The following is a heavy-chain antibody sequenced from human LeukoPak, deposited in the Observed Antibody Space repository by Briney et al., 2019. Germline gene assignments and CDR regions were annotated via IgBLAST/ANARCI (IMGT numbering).Heavy chain of an antibody. J-gene: IGHJ3*02. D-gene: IGHD2-8*01. CDR3: ARDGLYCTNGVCSSDI. V-gene: IGHV1-46*01. CDR2: INPSSGGT. CDR1: GYTFTNYY. Sequence: ASVKVSCKASGYTFTNYYMHWVRQAPGQGLEWMGKINPSSGGTGYAQKFQGRVTMTRDTSTSTVYMELTSLRSEDTAVYYCARDGLYCTNGVCSSDIWGQGTLVTVSS.